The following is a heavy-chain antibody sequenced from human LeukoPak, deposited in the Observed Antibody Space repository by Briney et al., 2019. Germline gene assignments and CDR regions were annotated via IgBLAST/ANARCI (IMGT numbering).Heavy chain of an antibody. CDR2: INYNGAIT. V-gene: IGHV3-20*04. CDR1: GFTFVDYG. J-gene: IGHJ4*02. Sequence: GGSLRLSCATSGFTFVDYGLSWVRRAPGKGLEWLCAINYNGAITDHADSVKGRFTISRDNAKNSLYLRMDSLRAEDTALYYCARDRLGPSFSVSHFDLWGQGTLVTVSS. CDR3: ARDRLGPSFSVSHFDL. D-gene: IGHD3-3*02.